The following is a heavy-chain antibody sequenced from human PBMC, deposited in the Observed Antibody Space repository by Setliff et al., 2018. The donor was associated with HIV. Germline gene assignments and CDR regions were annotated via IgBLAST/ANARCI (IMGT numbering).Heavy chain of an antibody. CDR1: GFPFDDYG. J-gene: IGHJ6*02. V-gene: IGHV3-9*01. Sequence: PGGSLRLSCAASGFPFDDYGMHWVRQAPGKGLEWVSNITWISGNVVYVDSVKGRFTMSRDNAKNSLYLQIDSLRAEDTAVYYCARVVYYFGSDRPYYYGMDVWGQGTTVTVSS. D-gene: IGHD3-10*01. CDR2: ITWISGNV. CDR3: ARVVYYFGSDRPYYYGMDV.